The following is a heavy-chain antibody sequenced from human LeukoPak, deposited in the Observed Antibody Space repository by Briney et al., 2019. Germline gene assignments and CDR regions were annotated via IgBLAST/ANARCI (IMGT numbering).Heavy chain of an antibody. CDR1: GFTFSSYG. J-gene: IGHJ5*02. CDR2: ISGSGGST. D-gene: IGHD6-6*01. CDR3: ARVGSSSGGFDP. Sequence: GGSLRLSCAASGFTFSSYGMSWVRQAPGKGLEWVSAISGSGGSTYYADSVKGRFTISRDNSKNTLYLQMNSLRAEDTAVYYCARVGSSSGGFDPWGQGTLVTVSS. V-gene: IGHV3-23*01.